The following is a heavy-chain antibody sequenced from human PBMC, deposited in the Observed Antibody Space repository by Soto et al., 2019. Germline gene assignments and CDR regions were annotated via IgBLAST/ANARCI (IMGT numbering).Heavy chain of an antibody. Sequence: SETLSLTCTVSGGSISVGAYYWGWIRQPPGKGLEWIGTIYYTGSTYYNPSLKSRVTISVDTSKNQFSLKLNSVTAADTAVYYCARQESGTGTFRSRCFGPWGQGTLVTVSS. J-gene: IGHJ5*02. D-gene: IGHD1-7*01. CDR2: IYYTGST. V-gene: IGHV4-39*01. CDR1: GGSISVGAYY. CDR3: ARQESGTGTFRSRCFGP.